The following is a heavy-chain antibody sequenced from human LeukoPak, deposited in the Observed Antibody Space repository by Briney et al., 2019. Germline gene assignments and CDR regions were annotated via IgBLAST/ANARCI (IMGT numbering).Heavy chain of an antibody. J-gene: IGHJ4*02. CDR1: GFTFSSYS. CDR2: ISSSSSYI. D-gene: IGHD3-10*01. CDR3: AILGITMVRGVVSSFDY. Sequence: GGSLRLSCAASGFTFSSYSMNWVRQAPGKGLEWVSSISSSSSYIYYADSVKGRFTISRDNSKNTLYLQMNSLRVEDTAVYYCAILGITMVRGVVSSFDYWGQGTLVTVSS. V-gene: IGHV3-21*04.